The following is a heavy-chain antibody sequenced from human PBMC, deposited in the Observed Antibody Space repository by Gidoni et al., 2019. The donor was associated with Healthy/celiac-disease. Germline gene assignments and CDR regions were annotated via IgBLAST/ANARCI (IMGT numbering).Heavy chain of an antibody. CDR1: GYSFTSYW. CDR2: IYPGDSDT. D-gene: IGHD6-19*01. J-gene: IGHJ3*02. V-gene: IGHV5-51*01. Sequence: EVQLVQSGAEVKKPGESLKISCKGSGYSFTSYWIGWVRQMPGKGLDWMGIIYPGDSDTRYSPSFQGQVTISADKSISTAYLQWSSLKASDTAMYYCARQRSNGWYGRDAFDIWGQGTMVTGSS. CDR3: ARQRSNGWYGRDAFDI.